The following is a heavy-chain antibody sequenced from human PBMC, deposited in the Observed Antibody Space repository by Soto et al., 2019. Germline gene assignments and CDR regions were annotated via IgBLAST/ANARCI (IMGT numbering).Heavy chain of an antibody. Sequence: QLQLQESGPGLVKPSETLSLTCTVSGGSISSSSYYWGWIRQPPGKGLEWIGSIYYSGSTYYNPALTSRVTLSVDTSKNQFSLKLSSVTAADTAVYYCAVGYCSSTSCYTGRDYYYGMDVWGQGTTVTVSS. J-gene: IGHJ6*02. D-gene: IGHD2-2*02. CDR3: AVGYCSSTSCYTGRDYYYGMDV. CDR2: IYYSGST. V-gene: IGHV4-39*01. CDR1: GGSISSSSYY.